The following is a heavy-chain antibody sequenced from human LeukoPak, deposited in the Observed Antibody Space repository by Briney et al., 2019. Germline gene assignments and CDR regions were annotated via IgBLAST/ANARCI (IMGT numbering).Heavy chain of an antibody. J-gene: IGHJ4*02. CDR1: GYTFTTYY. Sequence: GASVKVSCKAFGYTFTTYYMHWVRQAPGQGLEWMGIINPSGGSTFYAQKFQGRVTMPRDTSTSTVYMELSSLRSEDTAVYYCARRYCSGGSCSFEYWGQGTLVTVSS. CDR3: ARRYCSGGSCSFEY. V-gene: IGHV1-46*01. D-gene: IGHD2-15*01. CDR2: INPSGGST.